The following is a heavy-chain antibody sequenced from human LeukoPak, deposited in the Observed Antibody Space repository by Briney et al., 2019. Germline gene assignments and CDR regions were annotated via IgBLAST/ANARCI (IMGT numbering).Heavy chain of an antibody. Sequence: SQTLSLTCAISGDSVSSNSAAWNWIRQSPSRGLEWLGRTYYRSKWYNDYAVSVKSRITINPDTSKNQFSLQLNSVTHEDTAVYYCARGRVITVAGRPTLRYFDYWGQGTLVTVSS. J-gene: IGHJ4*02. D-gene: IGHD6-19*01. CDR3: ARGRVITVAGRPTLRYFDY. CDR2: TYYRSKWYN. V-gene: IGHV6-1*01. CDR1: GDSVSSNSAA.